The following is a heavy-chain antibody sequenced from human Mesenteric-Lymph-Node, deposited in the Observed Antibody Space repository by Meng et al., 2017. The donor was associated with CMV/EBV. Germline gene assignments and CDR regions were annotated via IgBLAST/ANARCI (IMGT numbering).Heavy chain of an antibody. CDR2: IYYSGST. Sequence: GSLRLSCTVSGGSISSYYWSWIRQPPGKGLEWIGYIYYSGSTNYNPSLKSRVTISVDTSKNQFSLQLNSVTPEDTAVYYCVRMQSGLDYWGQGTLVTVSS. V-gene: IGHV4-59*12. CDR3: VRMQSGLDY. D-gene: IGHD3-10*01. J-gene: IGHJ4*02. CDR1: GGSISSYY.